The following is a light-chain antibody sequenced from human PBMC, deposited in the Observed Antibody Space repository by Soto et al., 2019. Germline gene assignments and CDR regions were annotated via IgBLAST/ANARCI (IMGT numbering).Light chain of an antibody. J-gene: IGKJ1*01. CDR2: DAS. V-gene: IGKV3-11*01. Sequence: DILWTQSPATLSLTPGQGSSPSCMAIKSVGGDLVWYQQHPGQAPRLLIYDASNRATGIPPRFSGSGSGTDFTLTISSLEPEDFAVYYCQQRTNWPWTFGQGTKVDIK. CDR3: QQRTNWPWT. CDR1: KSVGGD.